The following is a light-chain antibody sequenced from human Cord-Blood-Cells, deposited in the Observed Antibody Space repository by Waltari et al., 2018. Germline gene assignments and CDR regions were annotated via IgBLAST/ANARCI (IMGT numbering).Light chain of an antibody. CDR1: QGISSY. Sequence: AIRMTQSPSPFSASTGDRVTITCRASQGISSYLAWYQQKPGKAPKLLNYAASTLQSGVPSRFSGSGSGTDFTLTISCLQSEDFATYNCQQYYSYPWTFGQGTKVEIK. CDR2: AAS. CDR3: QQYYSYPWT. J-gene: IGKJ1*01. V-gene: IGKV1-8*01.